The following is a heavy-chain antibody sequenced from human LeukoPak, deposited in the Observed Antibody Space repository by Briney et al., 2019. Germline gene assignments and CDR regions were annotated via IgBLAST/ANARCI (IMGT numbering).Heavy chain of an antibody. CDR3: ARSLKWNLVGFDY. CDR1: GFTFSSYA. Sequence: GGSLRLSCAASGFTFSSYAMNWVRQAPGKGLEWVSVINNSGGNTFYADSVKGRFTNSRDNSKNTLYLQMSSLRGEDMAVYYCARSLKWNLVGFDYWGQGTLVTVSS. CDR2: INNSGGNT. J-gene: IGHJ4*02. D-gene: IGHD1-1*01. V-gene: IGHV3-23*01.